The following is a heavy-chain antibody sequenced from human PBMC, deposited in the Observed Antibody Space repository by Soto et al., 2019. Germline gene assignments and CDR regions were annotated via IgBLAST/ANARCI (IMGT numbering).Heavy chain of an antibody. J-gene: IGHJ4*02. CDR2: ISSSGNTI. V-gene: IGHV3-11*01. CDR1: GFTFSDYY. CDR3: AKMSSENYYDPVFS. Sequence: QVQLVASGGGLVKPSGSLRIACAASGFTFSDYYMSWVRQAPGKGLEWVSYISSSGNTIYYADAVKGRFTISRDNAKNSVYLQMNSLRAEDTALYFCAKMSSENYYDPVFSWGQGTLVTVSS. D-gene: IGHD3-22*01.